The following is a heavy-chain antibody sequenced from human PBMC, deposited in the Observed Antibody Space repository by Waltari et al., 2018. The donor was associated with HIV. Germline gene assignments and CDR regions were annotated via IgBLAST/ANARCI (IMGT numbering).Heavy chain of an antibody. Sequence: QLRLQESGSGLVKPSQTLSLTCVVSGGSISRGGYSWSWIRQPPGKCLEWIGNIYHSGISFYTPSLKSRVTISVDRSKNQLSLNLTSVTAADTGVYFCARGDPDYGMDVWGQGTTVTVS. V-gene: IGHV4-30-2*01. CDR2: IYHSGIS. CDR1: GGSISRGGYS. J-gene: IGHJ6*02. CDR3: ARGDPDYGMDV. D-gene: IGHD2-21*02.